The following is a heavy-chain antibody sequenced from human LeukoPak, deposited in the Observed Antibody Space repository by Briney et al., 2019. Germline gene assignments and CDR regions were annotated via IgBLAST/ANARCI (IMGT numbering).Heavy chain of an antibody. CDR3: ARLLDNDSSGDPDTFDM. CDR2: IHYSGKT. CDR1: GGSMSSHY. D-gene: IGHD3-22*01. Sequence: SETLSLTCTVSGGSMSSHYWSWIRQPPGKGLEWIGYIHYSGKTYYNPSLESRVSISVDTSKNHFSLKLTSVTAADTAVYSCARLLDNDSSGDPDTFDMWGQGTMVTVSS. V-gene: IGHV4-59*11. J-gene: IGHJ3*02.